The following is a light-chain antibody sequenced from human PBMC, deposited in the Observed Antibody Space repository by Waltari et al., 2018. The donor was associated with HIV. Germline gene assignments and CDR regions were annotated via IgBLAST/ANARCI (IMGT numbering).Light chain of an antibody. CDR1: KLGDKY. CDR2: QDS. CDR3: QAWDSSTGV. V-gene: IGLV3-1*01. J-gene: IGLJ1*01. Sequence: SYELTQPPSVSVSPGQTASITCSGDKLGDKYACWYQQKPGQSPVLVIYQDSKRPSGIPERFSGSNSGYTATLTISGTQAMDEADYYCQAWDSSTGVFGTGTKVTVL.